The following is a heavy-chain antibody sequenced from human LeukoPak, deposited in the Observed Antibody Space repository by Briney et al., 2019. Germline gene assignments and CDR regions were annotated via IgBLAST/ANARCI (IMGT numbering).Heavy chain of an antibody. D-gene: IGHD6-13*01. CDR2: IIPISGTA. J-gene: IGHJ4*02. Sequence: SVKVSCKASGGTFNNHAIIWVRQAPGQGLEWMGVIIPISGTANYAQKFQGRVTITADESTSTVYMELSSLTSEDTAVYYCARWAGESSSWYPALFDYWGQGTLVTVSS. V-gene: IGHV1-69*13. CDR1: GGTFNNHA. CDR3: ARWAGESSSWYPALFDY.